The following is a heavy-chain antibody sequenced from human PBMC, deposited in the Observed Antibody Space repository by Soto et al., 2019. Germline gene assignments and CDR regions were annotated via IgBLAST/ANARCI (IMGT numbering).Heavy chain of an antibody. D-gene: IGHD3-22*01. Sequence: PSETLSLTCTVSGGSISSYYWSWIRQPPGKGLEWIGYIYYSGSTNYNPSLKSRVTISVDTSKNQFSLKLSSVTAADTAVYYCARFRSYDSSGYTRPLGFDYWGQGTLVTVSS. CDR1: GGSISSYY. J-gene: IGHJ4*02. V-gene: IGHV4-59*01. CDR3: ARFRSYDSSGYTRPLGFDY. CDR2: IYYSGST.